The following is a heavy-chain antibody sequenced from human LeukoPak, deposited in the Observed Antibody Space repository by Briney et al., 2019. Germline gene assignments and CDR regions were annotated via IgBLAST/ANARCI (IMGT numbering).Heavy chain of an antibody. D-gene: IGHD2-2*01. V-gene: IGHV3-23*01. Sequence: GGSLRLSCAASGFTFSRSAMSWVRQAPGKGLEWVSGISGSDGGTYYADSVKGRFTISRDNSKNTLYLQMNSLRAEDTALYYCAKDPRTVPGYYFDYWGQGTLVTVPS. CDR3: AKDPRTVPGYYFDY. CDR2: ISGSDGGT. CDR1: GFTFSRSA. J-gene: IGHJ4*02.